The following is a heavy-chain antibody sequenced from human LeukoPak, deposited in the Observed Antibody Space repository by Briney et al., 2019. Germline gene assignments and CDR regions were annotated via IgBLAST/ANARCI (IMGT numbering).Heavy chain of an antibody. CDR2: ISGSGRDT. Sequence: GGSLGLSCAASGFTFSSYAMNWVRQAPMKGLEWVSGISGSGRDTYYADSVKGRFTISRDNSKNTLYLQMNSLRADDTAVYYCATNYYDSSGYFPDFDYWGQGAQVSVSS. V-gene: IGHV3-23*01. CDR1: GFTFSSYA. J-gene: IGHJ4*02. CDR3: ATNYYDSSGYFPDFDY. D-gene: IGHD3-22*01.